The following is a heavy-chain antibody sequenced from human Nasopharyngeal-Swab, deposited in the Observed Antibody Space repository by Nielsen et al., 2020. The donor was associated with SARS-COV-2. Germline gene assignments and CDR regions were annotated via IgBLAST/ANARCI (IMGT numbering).Heavy chain of an antibody. CDR3: ARVRGSSGYRFDY. D-gene: IGHD3-22*01. J-gene: IGHJ4*02. Sequence: ASVKVSCEASGYTFTSYAMHWVRQAPGQRLEWMGWINAGNGNTKYSQKFQGRVTITRDTSASTAYMELSSLRSEDTAVYYCARVRGSSGYRFDYWGQGTLVTVSS. V-gene: IGHV1-3*01. CDR1: GYTFTSYA. CDR2: INAGNGNT.